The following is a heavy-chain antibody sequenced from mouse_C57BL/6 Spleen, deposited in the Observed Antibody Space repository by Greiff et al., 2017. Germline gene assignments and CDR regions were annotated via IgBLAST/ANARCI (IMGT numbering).Heavy chain of an antibody. V-gene: IGHV5-9*01. J-gene: IGHJ3*01. CDR1: GFTFSSYT. Sequence: EVKLVESGGGLVKPGGSLKLSCAASGFTFSSYTMSWVRQTPEKRLEWVATISGGGGNTYYPDSVKGRFTISRDNAKNTLYLQMRSLRSEETALYYCARDDGYYVWFAYWGQGTLVTVSA. D-gene: IGHD2-3*01. CDR2: ISGGGGNT. CDR3: ARDDGYYVWFAY.